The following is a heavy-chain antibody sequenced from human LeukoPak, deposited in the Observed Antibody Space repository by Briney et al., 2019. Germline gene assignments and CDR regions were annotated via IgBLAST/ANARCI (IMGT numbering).Heavy chain of an antibody. CDR1: GGPFSGYY. V-gene: IGHV4-34*01. J-gene: IGHJ4*02. D-gene: IGHD3-22*01. CDR2: INHSGST. Sequence: SETLSLTCGVYGGPFSGYYWSWIRQPPGKGLEWIGEINHSGSTNYNPSLKSRVTISVDTSKNQFSLKLSSVTAADTAVYYCARADYYDSSGYVSFDYWGQGTLVTVSS. CDR3: ARADYYDSSGYVSFDY.